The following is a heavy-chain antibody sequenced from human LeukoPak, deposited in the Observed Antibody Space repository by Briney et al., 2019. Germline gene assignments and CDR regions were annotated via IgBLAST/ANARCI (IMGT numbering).Heavy chain of an antibody. Sequence: AGGSLRLSCAASGFTFSSYAMSWVRQAPGKGLEWVSAISGSGDSTYYADSVKGRFTISRDNSKNTLYLQMNSLRAEDTAVYYCAKPRYGGHDAFDIWGQGTMVTVSS. CDR2: ISGSGDST. V-gene: IGHV3-23*01. CDR3: AKPRYGGHDAFDI. J-gene: IGHJ3*02. D-gene: IGHD4-23*01. CDR1: GFTFSSYA.